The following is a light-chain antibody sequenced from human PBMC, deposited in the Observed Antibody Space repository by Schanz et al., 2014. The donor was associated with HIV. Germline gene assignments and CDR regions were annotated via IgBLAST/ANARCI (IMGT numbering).Light chain of an antibody. V-gene: IGKV3-20*01. Sequence: EIVLTQSPGTLSLSPGERATLSCRASQSISSSYFAWYQQKPGQAPRLLIYGASTRAIGIPDRFSGSGSGTDFTLTISRLEPEDVAVYYCQQYGSSPRTFGGGTKVEIK. CDR2: GAS. CDR1: QSISSSY. J-gene: IGKJ4*01. CDR3: QQYGSSPRT.